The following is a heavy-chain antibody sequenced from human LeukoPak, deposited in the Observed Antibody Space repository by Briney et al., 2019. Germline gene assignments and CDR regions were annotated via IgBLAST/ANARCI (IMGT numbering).Heavy chain of an antibody. Sequence: GASAIVSCKASGYTFSNYYMHWVRQAPGQGLEWMGMLNPTNGVTSYAQKFQDRVTMTSDTSTSTVYMDLSSLKSEDTAVYYCARGVFESSGYYGTTWFDPWGQGTLVTVSS. CDR2: LNPTNGVT. J-gene: IGHJ5*02. CDR1: GYTFSNYY. CDR3: ARGVFESSGYYGTTWFDP. V-gene: IGHV1-46*01. D-gene: IGHD3-22*01.